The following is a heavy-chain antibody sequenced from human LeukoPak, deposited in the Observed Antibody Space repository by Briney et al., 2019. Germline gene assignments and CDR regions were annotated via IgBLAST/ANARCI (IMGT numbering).Heavy chain of an antibody. D-gene: IGHD6-13*01. J-gene: IGHJ5*02. CDR1: GFTFSDYY. CDR2: ISRSGSTI. V-gene: IGHV3-11*01. CDR3: ARGGDSSSWNWFDP. Sequence: GGSLRLSCAASGFTFSDYYMSWIRQAPGKGLEWVSYISRSGSTIYYADSVKGRFTISRDNAKNSLYLQMNSLRAEDTAVYYCARGGDSSSWNWFDPWGQGTLVTVSS.